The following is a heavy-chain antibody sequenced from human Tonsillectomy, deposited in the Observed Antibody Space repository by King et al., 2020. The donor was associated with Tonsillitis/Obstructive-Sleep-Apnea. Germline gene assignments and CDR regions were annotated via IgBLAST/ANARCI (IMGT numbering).Heavy chain of an antibody. Sequence: VQLQESGPGLVKPSETLSLTCTVSGGSVSSGSYYWSWIRQPPGKGLEWIGYIYYSGSTNYNPSLKSRVTISVETSKNQFSLKLSSVTAADTAVYYCARSRGWHLSPLDYWGQGTLVTVSS. J-gene: IGHJ4*02. CDR2: IYYSGST. CDR1: GGSVSSGSYY. CDR3: ARSRGWHLSPLDY. D-gene: IGHD6-19*01. V-gene: IGHV4-61*01.